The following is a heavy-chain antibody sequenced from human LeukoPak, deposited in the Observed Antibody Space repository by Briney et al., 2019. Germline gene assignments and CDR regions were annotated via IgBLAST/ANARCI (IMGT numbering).Heavy chain of an antibody. D-gene: IGHD6-25*01. CDR1: GGSIRSSSYY. Sequence: SETLSLTCTVSGGSIRSSSYYWGWIRQPPGKGLEWIGSIYYSGSTYYNPSLKSRVTISVDTSKSHFSLKLSSVTAADTAIYYCARLDKGIKAAHFDYWGQGTLVTVSS. V-gene: IGHV4-39*01. CDR2: IYYSGST. J-gene: IGHJ4*02. CDR3: ARLDKGIKAAHFDY.